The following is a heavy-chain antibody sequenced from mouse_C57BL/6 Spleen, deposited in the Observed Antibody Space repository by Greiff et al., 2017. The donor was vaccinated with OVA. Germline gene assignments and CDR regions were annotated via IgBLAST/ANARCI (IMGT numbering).Heavy chain of an antibody. D-gene: IGHD2-4*01. CDR3: AREGDDDYDGAMDD. J-gene: IGHJ4*01. CDR1: GYTFTSYW. V-gene: IGHV1-64*01. Sequence: QVQLQQPGAELVKPGASVKLSCKASGYTFTSYWMHWVKQRPGQGLEWIGMIHPNSGSTNYNEKFKSKATLTVDKSSSTAYMQLSSLTSEDSAVYYCAREGDDDYDGAMDDWGQGTSVTVSS. CDR2: IHPNSGST.